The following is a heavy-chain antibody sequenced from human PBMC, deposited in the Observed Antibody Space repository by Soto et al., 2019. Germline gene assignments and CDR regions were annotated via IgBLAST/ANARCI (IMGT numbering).Heavy chain of an antibody. CDR3: ARDRGYDAHDYYYNAMDV. D-gene: IGHD2-15*01. CDR2: IRGFSPYT. Sequence: GWSLRLSCVASVFTFMTYTMNWDHQAPGKGLEWVSGIRGFSPYTFYAESVKGRFTISRDNAKNSLYLQMNSLGVEDTAVYYCARDRGYDAHDYYYNAMDVWGQGTTVTVSS. CDR1: VFTFMTYT. J-gene: IGHJ6*02. V-gene: IGHV3-21*01.